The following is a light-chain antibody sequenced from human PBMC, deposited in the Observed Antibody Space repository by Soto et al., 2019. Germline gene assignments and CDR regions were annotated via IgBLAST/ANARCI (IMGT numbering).Light chain of an antibody. Sequence: EIVLTQSPATLSLSPGERATLSCRASQSVSSYLAWYQQKPGQAPRLLIYDASNRATGIPARFSGSGSGTDFTLTISSLEPEDFAVYYCQQRRNWQGTFGQGTKVEIK. CDR1: QSVSSY. CDR2: DAS. CDR3: QQRRNWQGT. J-gene: IGKJ1*01. V-gene: IGKV3-11*01.